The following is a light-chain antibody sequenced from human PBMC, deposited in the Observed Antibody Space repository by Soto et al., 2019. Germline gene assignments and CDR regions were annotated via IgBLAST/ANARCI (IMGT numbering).Light chain of an antibody. Sequence: EIVLTQSPGTLSLSPGERATLSCRASQTVRNNYLAWYQQKPGQAPRLLIYNSSTRPTGLPDRFSGSWSGTGFPLTISRLEPEDFALYFCQQYRDLPQTFGQGTRVEIK. J-gene: IGKJ1*01. CDR2: NSS. CDR1: QTVRNNY. CDR3: QQYRDLPQT. V-gene: IGKV3-20*01.